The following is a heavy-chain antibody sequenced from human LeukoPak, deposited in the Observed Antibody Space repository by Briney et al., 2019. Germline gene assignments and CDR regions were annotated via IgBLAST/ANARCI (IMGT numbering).Heavy chain of an antibody. CDR1: GFTFTRNA. D-gene: IGHD3-10*01. V-gene: IGHV3-23*01. J-gene: IGHJ6*03. CDR3: AKGGEAKWFGELIKTQYHYYMDV. Sequence: GGSRRLSCAASGFTFTRNAMTWVRQSSGKGLEWVGAIIGIGGRTYSADSVKGRLTTSRDNSKNTLYLQMNSLSAEDTAVYYCAKGGEAKWFGELIKTQYHYYMDVWGKGTTVTAAS. CDR2: IIGIGGRT.